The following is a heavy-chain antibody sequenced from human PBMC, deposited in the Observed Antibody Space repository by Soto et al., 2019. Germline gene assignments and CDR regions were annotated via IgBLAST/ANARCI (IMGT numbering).Heavy chain of an antibody. CDR3: AKDSKELLDY. D-gene: IGHD1-7*01. J-gene: IGHJ4*02. CDR1: GFTFSSYG. Sequence: GGSLRLSCAASGFTFSSYGMHWVRQAPGKGLEWVAVISYDGSNKYYADSVKGRFTISRDNSKNTLYLQMNSLRAEDTAVYYCAKDSKELLDYWGQGTLVTVSS. V-gene: IGHV3-30*18. CDR2: ISYDGSNK.